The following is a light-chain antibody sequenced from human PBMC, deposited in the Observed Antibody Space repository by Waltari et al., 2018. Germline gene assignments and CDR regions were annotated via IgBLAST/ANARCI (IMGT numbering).Light chain of an antibody. V-gene: IGLV2-8*01. CDR3: SSYAHNNHFV. Sequence: SVLTQPPSATGSPGQSVTISSTGTTRDVGAYNYVSWYQQHPGKVPKLLIYEVTKRPSGVPDRFSGSKSGNTASLTVSGLQADDEADYYCSSYAHNNHFVFGTGTKVTVL. CDR1: TRDVGAYNY. J-gene: IGLJ1*01. CDR2: EVT.